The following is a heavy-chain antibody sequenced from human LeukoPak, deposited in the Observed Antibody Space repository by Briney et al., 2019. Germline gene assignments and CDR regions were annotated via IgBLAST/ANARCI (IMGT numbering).Heavy chain of an antibody. CDR1: GYAFTSYG. CDR2: ISAYNGNT. D-gene: IGHD6-13*01. CDR3: ARGFQPAAAGDY. J-gene: IGHJ4*02. Sequence: ASVKVSCKASGYAFTSYGISWVRQAPGQGLEWMGWISAYNGNTNYAQKLQGRVTMTTDTSTSTAYMELSSLRSEDTAVYYCARGFQPAAAGDYWGQGTLVTVSS. V-gene: IGHV1-18*04.